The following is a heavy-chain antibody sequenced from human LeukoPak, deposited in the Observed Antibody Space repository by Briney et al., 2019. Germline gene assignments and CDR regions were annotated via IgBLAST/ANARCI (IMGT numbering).Heavy chain of an antibody. D-gene: IGHD3-3*01. Sequence: SETLSLTCTVSGGSISSSSYYWGWIRQPPGKGLEWIGSIYYSGSTYYNPSLKSRVTISVDTSKNQFSLKLSSVTAADTAVYYCASYDFWSGYYVPNWGQGTLVTVSS. CDR3: ASYDFWSGYYVPN. CDR2: IYYSGST. CDR1: GGSISSSSYY. J-gene: IGHJ4*02. V-gene: IGHV4-39*07.